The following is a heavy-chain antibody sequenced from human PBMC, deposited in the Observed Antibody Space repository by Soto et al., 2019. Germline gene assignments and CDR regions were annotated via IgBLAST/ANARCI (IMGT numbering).Heavy chain of an antibody. CDR1: GGSISSSSYY. D-gene: IGHD3-22*01. J-gene: IGHJ4*02. V-gene: IGHV4-39*07. CDR2: IYYSGST. Sequence: SETLSLTCTVSGGSISSSSYYWGWIRQPPGKGLEWIGSIYYSGSTYYNPSLKSRVTISVDRSKNQFSLKLSSVTAADTAVYYCARGGSYYDSSGYPPLDYWGQGTLVTVSS. CDR3: ARGGSYYDSSGYPPLDY.